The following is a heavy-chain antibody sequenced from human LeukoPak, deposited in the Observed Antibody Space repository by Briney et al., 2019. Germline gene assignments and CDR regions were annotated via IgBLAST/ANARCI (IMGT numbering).Heavy chain of an antibody. CDR3: ARVRSGYDFHYYYYYMDV. D-gene: IGHD5-12*01. V-gene: IGHV4-38-2*02. J-gene: IGHJ6*03. Sequence: SETLSLTCTVSGYSISSGYYWGWIRQPPGKGLEWIGSIYHSGSTYYNPSLKSRGTIAEDTSKNQFSLKLSSVTAADTAVYYCARVRSGYDFHYYYYYMDVWGKGTTVTVSS. CDR1: GYSISSGYY. CDR2: IYHSGST.